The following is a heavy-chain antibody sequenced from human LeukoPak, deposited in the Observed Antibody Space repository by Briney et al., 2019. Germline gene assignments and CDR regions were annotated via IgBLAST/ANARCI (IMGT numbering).Heavy chain of an antibody. V-gene: IGHV1-46*01. CDR1: GATFSTFG. D-gene: IGHD3-10*01. CDR3: ARGKVVTMVRGVIITYFDY. CDR2: IIPSDGST. J-gene: IGHJ4*02. Sequence: ASVKVSCKGFGATFSTFGINWVRQAPGQGLEWMGIIIPSDGSTSYAQKFQGRVTMTRDTSTSTVYMELSSLRSEDTAVYYCARGKVVTMVRGVIITYFDYWGQGTLVTVSS.